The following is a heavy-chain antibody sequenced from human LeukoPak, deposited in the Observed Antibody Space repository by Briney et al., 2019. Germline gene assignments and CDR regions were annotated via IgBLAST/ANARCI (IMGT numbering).Heavy chain of an antibody. CDR2: ISGSGVST. D-gene: IGHD6-19*01. CDR3: AKAGRIAVAGTLFDY. V-gene: IGHV3-23*01. Sequence: GGTLRLSCAASGFTFSSYGMSWVRQAPGKGLEWVSAISGSGVSTYYTDSVKGRFTISRDNSKNTLYLQMNSLRAEDTAVYYCAKAGRIAVAGTLFDYWGQGTQVTVSS. CDR1: GFTFSSYG. J-gene: IGHJ4*02.